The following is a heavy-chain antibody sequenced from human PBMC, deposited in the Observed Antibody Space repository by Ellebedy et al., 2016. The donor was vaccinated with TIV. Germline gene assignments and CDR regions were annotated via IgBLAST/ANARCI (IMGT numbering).Heavy chain of an antibody. D-gene: IGHD6-6*01. Sequence: AASVKVSCKTSGDTFRYYAISWVRQAPGQGLQWRGGIIPIFGTSNYALKFEDRVTISADESTSTAYMELSSLRSEDTAVYYCASRGSSSYYFDSWGQGTLVTVSS. J-gene: IGHJ4*02. CDR2: IIPIFGTS. CDR1: GDTFRYYA. CDR3: ASRGSSSYYFDS. V-gene: IGHV1-69*13.